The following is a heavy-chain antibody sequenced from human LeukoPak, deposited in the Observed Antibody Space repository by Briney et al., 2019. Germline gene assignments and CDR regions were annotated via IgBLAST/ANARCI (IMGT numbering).Heavy chain of an antibody. V-gene: IGHV1-24*01. D-gene: IGHD5-12*01. CDR1: GYTLTELS. CDR2: FDPEDGET. Sequence: GASVKVSCKVSGYTLTELSMHWVRQAPGKGLEWMGGFDPEDGETIYAQKFQGRVTMTEDTSTDTAYMELSSLRSEDTAVYYCASPARGRLRFQAALLGWGQGTLVTVSS. J-gene: IGHJ4*02. CDR3: ASPARGRLRFQAALLG.